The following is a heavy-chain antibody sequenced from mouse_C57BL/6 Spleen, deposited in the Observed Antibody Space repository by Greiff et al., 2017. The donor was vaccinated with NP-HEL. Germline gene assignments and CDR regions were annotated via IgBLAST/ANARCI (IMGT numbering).Heavy chain of an antibody. J-gene: IGHJ4*01. CDR3: ARADYYYGSSYGAMDY. CDR2: INYDGSST. V-gene: IGHV5-16*01. Sequence: EVMLVESEGGLVQPGSSMKLSCTASGFTFSDYYMAWVRQVPEKGLEWVANINYDGSSTYYLDSLKSRFIISRDNAKNILYLQMSSLKSEDTATYYCARADYYYGSSYGAMDYWGQGTSVTVSS. CDR1: GFTFSDYY. D-gene: IGHD1-1*01.